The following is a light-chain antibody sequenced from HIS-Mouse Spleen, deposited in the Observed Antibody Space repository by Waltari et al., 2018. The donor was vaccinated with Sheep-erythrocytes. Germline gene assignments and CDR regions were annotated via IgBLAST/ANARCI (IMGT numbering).Light chain of an antibody. CDR1: KLGDKY. CDR2: QDS. V-gene: IGLV3-1*01. J-gene: IGLJ3*02. Sequence: SYELTQPPSVSVSPGQTASITCSGDKLGDKYCCWDQQKPGQSPVLVIYQDSKRPSGIPERFSGSNSGNTATLTISGTQAMDEADYYCQAWDSSTAWVFGGGTKLTVL. CDR3: QAWDSSTAWV.